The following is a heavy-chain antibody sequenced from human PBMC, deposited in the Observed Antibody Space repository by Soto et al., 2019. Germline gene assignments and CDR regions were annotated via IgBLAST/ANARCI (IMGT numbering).Heavy chain of an antibody. CDR3: ASWRPVYDFWSGYYGSSGMDV. CDR1: GYTFTSYD. D-gene: IGHD3-3*01. CDR2: MNPNSGNT. Sequence: GASVKVSCKASGYTFTSYDINWVRQATGQGLEWMGWMNPNSGNTGYAQKFQGRVTMTRNTSISTAYMGLSSLRSEDTAVYYCASWRPVYDFWSGYYGSSGMDVWGQGTTVTVSS. J-gene: IGHJ6*02. V-gene: IGHV1-8*01.